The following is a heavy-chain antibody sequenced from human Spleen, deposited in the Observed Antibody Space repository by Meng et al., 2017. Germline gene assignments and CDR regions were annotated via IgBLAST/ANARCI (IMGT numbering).Heavy chain of an antibody. V-gene: IGHV3-66*02. CDR2: IYSGGST. CDR1: GGSISSSSYY. CDR3: ARVLLGSSWEKFDY. Sequence: ETLSLTCTVSGGSISSSSYYWGWIRQPPGKGLEWVSVIYSGGSTYYADSVKGRFTISRDNSKNTLYLQMNSLRAEDTAVYYCARVLLGSSWEKFDYWGQGTLVTVSS. D-gene: IGHD6-13*01. J-gene: IGHJ4*02.